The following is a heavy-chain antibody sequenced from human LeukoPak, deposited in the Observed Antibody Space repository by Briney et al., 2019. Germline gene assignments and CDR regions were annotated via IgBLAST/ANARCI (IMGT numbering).Heavy chain of an antibody. D-gene: IGHD3-16*02. V-gene: IGHV3-23*01. CDR1: GFTFSSFA. CDR2: ISGSGNNT. J-gene: IGHJ4*02. CDR3: AKSPHYRVTAIIYYFDN. Sequence: GGSLRLSCAASGFTFSSFAMSWVRQAPGKGLEWVSGISGSGNNTYYADSVKGRFTISRDNSKTTLYLQMNSLRAEDTAVYYCAKSPHYRVTAIIYYFDNWGQGTLVTVSP.